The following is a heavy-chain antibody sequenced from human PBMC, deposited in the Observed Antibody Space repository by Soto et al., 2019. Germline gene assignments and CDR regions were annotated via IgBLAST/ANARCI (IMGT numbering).Heavy chain of an antibody. V-gene: IGHV3-21*01. CDR1: GFTFSSYS. J-gene: IGHJ4*02. CDR2: ISSSSSYI. Sequence: EVQLVESGGGLVKPGGSLRLSCAASGFTFSSYSMNWVRQAPGKGLEWVSSISSSSSYIYNAASVKGRFTTSRDNAKNSLSLQMNRLRAEDTAVYYCARVMAYCCGACYPDYWGQGTLVTVSS. D-gene: IGHD2-21*02. CDR3: ARVMAYCCGACYPDY.